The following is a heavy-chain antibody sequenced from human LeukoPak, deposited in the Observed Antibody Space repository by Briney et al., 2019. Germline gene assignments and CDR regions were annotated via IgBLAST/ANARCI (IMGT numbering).Heavy chain of an antibody. CDR1: GGSISSSTYY. CDR2: IYYSGTT. D-gene: IGHD3-10*01. Sequence: SSETLSLTCTVSGGSISSSTYYWGWIRQPPGKGLEWIGNIYYSGTTYYNPSLKSRVTISVDTSKNQFSLKLNSVTAADTAVYYCARYGSGTYYFDYWGQGTLVTVSS. CDR3: ARYGSGTYYFDY. J-gene: IGHJ4*02. V-gene: IGHV4-39*07.